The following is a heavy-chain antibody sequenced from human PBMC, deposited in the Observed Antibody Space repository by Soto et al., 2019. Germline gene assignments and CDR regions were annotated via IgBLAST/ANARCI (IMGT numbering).Heavy chain of an antibody. Sequence: PGGSLRLSCAASGFTFSSYAMSWVRQAPGKGLEWVSAISGSGGSTYYADSAKGRFTISRDNSKNTLYLQMNSLRAEDTAVYYCAKEATYDFWSGYSPYYYYYYYMDVWGKGTTVTVSS. CDR1: GFTFSSYA. J-gene: IGHJ6*03. V-gene: IGHV3-23*01. CDR2: ISGSGGST. D-gene: IGHD3-3*01. CDR3: AKEATYDFWSGYSPYYYYYYYMDV.